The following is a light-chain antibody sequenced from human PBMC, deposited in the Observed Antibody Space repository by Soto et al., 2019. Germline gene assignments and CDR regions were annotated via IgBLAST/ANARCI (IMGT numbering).Light chain of an antibody. CDR2: ANS. J-gene: IGLJ1*01. Sequence: QPVLTQPPSVSGAPGQRVTISCTGGSSTIAAGYDVHWYQQVPGTAPKLLIYANSNLPSGVPDRFSGSKSCTSASLAITGLQAEDEADYYCQSSDSSVSGSWYVFGTGTKFTV. CDR3: QSSDSSVSGSWYV. V-gene: IGLV1-40*01. CDR1: SSTIAAGYD.